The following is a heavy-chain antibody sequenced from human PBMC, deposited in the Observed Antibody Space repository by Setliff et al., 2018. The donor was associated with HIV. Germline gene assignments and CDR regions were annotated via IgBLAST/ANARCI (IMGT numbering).Heavy chain of an antibody. Sequence: ASVKVSCKASGYTFTGYYMHWVRQAPGQGREWMGWINPNSGGTNYAQKFQGRVTMTRDTSISTDYMDLSRLRSADTAVYYCARDLRLRFSYAPGYWGQGTLVTVSS. J-gene: IGHJ4*02. CDR1: GYTFTGYY. D-gene: IGHD3-3*01. CDR3: ARDLRLRFSYAPGY. CDR2: INPNSGGT. V-gene: IGHV1-2*02.